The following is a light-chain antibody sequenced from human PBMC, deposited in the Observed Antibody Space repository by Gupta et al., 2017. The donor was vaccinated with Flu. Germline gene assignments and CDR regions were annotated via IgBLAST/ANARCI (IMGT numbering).Light chain of an antibody. CDR1: QSVLYSSNNKTY. CDR3: HHEDSSPTT. J-gene: IGKJ1*01. CDR2: RPS. V-gene: IGKV4-1*01. Sequence: DIVMTQSPDSLAVSLGERATISCKSSQSVLYSSNNKTYLAWYQQKPRQPPQVLLYRPSTPASGVPDRFSGRGSLTDFTLTISSLPAADVPVYYCHHEDSSPTTFGQGTKVQI.